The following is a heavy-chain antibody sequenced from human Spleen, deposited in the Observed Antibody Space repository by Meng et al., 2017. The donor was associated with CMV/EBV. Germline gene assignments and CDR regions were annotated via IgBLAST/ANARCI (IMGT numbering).Heavy chain of an antibody. CDR3: ARTDSLRD. D-gene: IGHD2-15*01. CDR2: INPGGGTT. J-gene: IGHJ4*02. V-gene: IGHV1-46*02. CDR1: GDPCKGFE. Sequence: SKTPGDPCKGFELNGGSHAPVQGVEWIGIINPGGGTTTYEQKITGSVTMTSDTSTNTVYMELSRLSSEDTAVYYCARTDSLRDWGQGTLVTVSS.